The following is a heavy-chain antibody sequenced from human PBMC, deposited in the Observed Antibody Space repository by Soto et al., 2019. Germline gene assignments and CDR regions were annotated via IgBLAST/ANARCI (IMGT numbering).Heavy chain of an antibody. CDR1: GGSVSSGSYY. CDR3: AREASVFDY. Sequence: SETLSLTCTVSGGSVSSGSYYWSWIRQPPGKGLEWIGYIYYSGSTNYNPSLKSRVTISVDTSKNQFSLKLSSVTAADTAVYYCAREASVFDYWGQGTLVTVSS. J-gene: IGHJ4*02. CDR2: IYYSGST. V-gene: IGHV4-61*01.